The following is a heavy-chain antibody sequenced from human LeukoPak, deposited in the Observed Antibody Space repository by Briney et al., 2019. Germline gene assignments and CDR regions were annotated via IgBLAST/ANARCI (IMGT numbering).Heavy chain of an antibody. V-gene: IGHV6-1*01. Sequence: SQTLSLTCAISGDSVFSNSAAWNWIRQSPSRGLEWLGRTYYRSKWYNDYAVSVKSRITINPDTSKNQFSLQLNSVTPEDTAVYYCARSIAARPVSYYYYMDVWGKGTTVTVSS. D-gene: IGHD6-6*01. CDR1: GDSVFSNSAA. J-gene: IGHJ6*03. CDR3: ARSIAARPVSYYYYMDV. CDR2: TYYRSKWYN.